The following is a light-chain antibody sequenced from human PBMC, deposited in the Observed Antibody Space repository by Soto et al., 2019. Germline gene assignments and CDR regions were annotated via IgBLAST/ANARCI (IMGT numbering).Light chain of an antibody. J-gene: IGKJ4*01. V-gene: IGKV1-9*01. CDR3: QQVYVYPST. CDR2: AAS. Sequence: DIQMTQSPSTLPASVGDRVTITFRASQGISSYLGWYQQKPGKAPNLLIYAASTLQSGVPSRFSGGGSGTDFTLTISSLQPEDFATYYCQQVYVYPSTFGGGTKVDIK. CDR1: QGISSY.